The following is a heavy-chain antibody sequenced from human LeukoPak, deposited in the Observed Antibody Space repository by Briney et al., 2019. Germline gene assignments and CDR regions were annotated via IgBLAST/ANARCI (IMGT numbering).Heavy chain of an antibody. CDR1: GFTFSSYS. J-gene: IGHJ4*02. Sequence: GGSLRLSCAASGFTFSSYSMNWVRQAPGKGLEWVSSISSSSSYIYYADSVKGRFTISRDNAKNSLYLQMNSLRAEDMALYYCAKDKFVGDCSGGSCYSYFDYWGQGTLVTVSS. CDR2: ISSSSSYI. V-gene: IGHV3-21*04. D-gene: IGHD2-15*01. CDR3: AKDKFVGDCSGGSCYSYFDY.